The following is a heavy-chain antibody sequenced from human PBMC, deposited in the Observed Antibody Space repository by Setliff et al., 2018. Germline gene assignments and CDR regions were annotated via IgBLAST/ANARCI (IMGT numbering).Heavy chain of an antibody. V-gene: IGHV3-23*01. CDR2: ISGGGTNM. Sequence: GGSLSLSCAASGFVFSNFAMNWVRQAPVKGLEWVSTISGGGTNMDYADSVKGRFAISRDNSNSEVFLQMDSLRAEDTAVYYCARDQARWLVAAGTFDYWGLGSPGHRLL. D-gene: IGHD1-1*01. CDR3: ARDQARWLVAAGTFDY. CDR1: GFVFSNFA. J-gene: IGHJ4*02.